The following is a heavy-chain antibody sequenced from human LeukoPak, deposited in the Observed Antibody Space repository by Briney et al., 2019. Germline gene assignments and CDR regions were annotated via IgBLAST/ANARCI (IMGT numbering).Heavy chain of an antibody. J-gene: IGHJ4*02. D-gene: IGHD4-23*01. CDR3: ARGSGKLDFDY. Sequence: SETLSLTCTVSGGSISGYYWSWIRQPPGKGLEWIGYIYYSGSTNYNPSLKSRGTISVDTSKNQFSLKLSSVTAADTAVYYCARGSGKLDFDYWGQGTLVTVSS. CDR2: IYYSGST. V-gene: IGHV4-59*01. CDR1: GGSISGYY.